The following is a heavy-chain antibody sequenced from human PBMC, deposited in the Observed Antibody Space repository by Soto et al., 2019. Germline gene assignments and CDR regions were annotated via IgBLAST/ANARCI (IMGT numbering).Heavy chain of an antibody. CDR1: GGTFSSYA. CDR2: IIPIFGIA. D-gene: IGHD3-9*01. V-gene: IGHV1-69*01. J-gene: IGHJ3*02. Sequence: QVQLVQSGAEVKKPGSSVKVSCKASGGTFSSYAISWVRQAPGQGLEWMGGIIPIFGIANYAQKFQGRVTITADESTSTAYMELSSLRSEDTAVYYCARGRRYFDWLLYGAFDIWGQGTMVTVSS. CDR3: ARGRRYFDWLLYGAFDI.